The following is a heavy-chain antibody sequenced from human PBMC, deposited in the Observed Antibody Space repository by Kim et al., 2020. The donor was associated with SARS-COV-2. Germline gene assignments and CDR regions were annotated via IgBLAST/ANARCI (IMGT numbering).Heavy chain of an antibody. CDR1: GGSISSSNW. Sequence: SETLSLTCAVSGGSISSSNWWSWVRQPPGKGLEWIGEIYHSGSTNYNPSLKSRVTISVDKSKNQFSLKLGSVTAADTAVYYCARDSRAAAGTGPFDYWGQGTLVTVSS. CDR3: ARDSRAAAGTGPFDY. D-gene: IGHD6-13*01. CDR2: IYHSGST. V-gene: IGHV4-4*02. J-gene: IGHJ4*02.